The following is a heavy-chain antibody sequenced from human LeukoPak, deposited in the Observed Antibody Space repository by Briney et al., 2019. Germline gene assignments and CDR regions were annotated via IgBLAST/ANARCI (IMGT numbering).Heavy chain of an antibody. J-gene: IGHJ3*02. CDR1: GGSISSHY. V-gene: IGHV4-59*11. D-gene: IGHD6-13*01. CDR2: IYYSGST. Sequence: SETLSLTCTVSGGSISSHYWSWIRQPPGKGLEWIGYIYYSGSTNYNPSLKRRVTISVDTSKNQFSLKLSSVTAADTAVYYCARDNRQLDAFDIWGQGTMVTVSS. CDR3: ARDNRQLDAFDI.